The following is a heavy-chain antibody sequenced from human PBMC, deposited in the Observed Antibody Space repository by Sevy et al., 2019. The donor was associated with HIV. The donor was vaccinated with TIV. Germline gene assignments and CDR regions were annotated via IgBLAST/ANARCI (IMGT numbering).Heavy chain of an antibody. V-gene: IGHV4-39*01. D-gene: IGHD4-17*01. CDR3: ARLNYGDYSNYFDP. CDR1: GGSISSNSYY. J-gene: IGHJ5*02. Sequence: SETLSLTCTVSGGSISSNSYYWVWIRQPPVKGLEWIGSIYYSGTTYYNPSLKSRVTISIDTSKTQFSLKLSSVTAADTAIFYCARLNYGDYSNYFDPWGQGSLVTISS. CDR2: IYYSGTT.